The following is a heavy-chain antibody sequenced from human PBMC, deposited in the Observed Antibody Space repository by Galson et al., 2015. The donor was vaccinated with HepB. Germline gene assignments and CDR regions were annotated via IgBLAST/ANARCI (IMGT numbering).Heavy chain of an antibody. J-gene: IGHJ4*02. V-gene: IGHV3-21*01. D-gene: IGHD3-22*01. CDR2: ISRDSSDL. CDR3: ARGADYYDNSGYPHSYYYFDF. Sequence: SLRLSCAVSAFAFRPYTVNWVRQAPGRRPEWVSSISRDSSDLYYADSVMGRFTISRDNARNSLYLQMDSLRAEDTAVYYCARGADYYDNSGYPHSYYYFDFWGQGTLVTVSS. CDR1: AFAFRPYT.